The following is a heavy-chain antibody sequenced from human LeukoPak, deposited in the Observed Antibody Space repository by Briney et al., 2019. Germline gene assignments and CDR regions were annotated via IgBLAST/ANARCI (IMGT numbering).Heavy chain of an antibody. V-gene: IGHV1-18*01. CDR1: GYTFTSYD. CDR2: ISAYNGNT. J-gene: IGHJ4*02. CDR3: ARSRGIAAAGTLSASDY. Sequence: EASVKVSCKASGYTFTSYDISWVRQAPGQGLEWMGWISAYNGNTNYAQKLQGRVTMTTNTSTSTAYMELRSLRSDDTAVYYCARSRGIAAAGTLSASDYWGQGTLVTVSS. D-gene: IGHD6-13*01.